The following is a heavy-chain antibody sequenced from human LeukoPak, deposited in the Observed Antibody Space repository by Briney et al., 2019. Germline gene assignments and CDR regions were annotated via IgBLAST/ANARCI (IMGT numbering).Heavy chain of an antibody. Sequence: SGHALVNPTQTLTLTCTFSGFALSTSGVGVGWIRQPPGKALEWLALIDWDDDKTYSPSLARRLTITKDTSKNQVDRTMTSMNPVNTATYYWAHRPPNYFGSGRRQFDPWGQGALVTVSS. D-gene: IGHD3-10*01. CDR2: IDWDDDK. CDR3: AHRPPNYFGSGRRQFDP. J-gene: IGHJ5*02. CDR1: GFALSTSGVG. V-gene: IGHV2-5*02.